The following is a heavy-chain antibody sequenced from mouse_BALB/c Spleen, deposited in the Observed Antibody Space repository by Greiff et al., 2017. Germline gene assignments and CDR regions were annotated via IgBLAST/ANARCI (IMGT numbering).Heavy chain of an antibody. CDR2: ISSGSSTI. CDR3: ARAPITVVDYFDY. D-gene: IGHD1-1*01. CDR1: GFTFSSFG. Sequence: QLVESGGGLVQPGGSRKLSCAASGFTFSSFGMHWVRQAPEKGLEWVAYISSGSSTIYYADTVKGRFTISRDNPKNTLFLQMTSLRSEDTAMYYCARAPITVVDYFDYWGQGTTLTVSS. J-gene: IGHJ2*01. V-gene: IGHV5-17*02.